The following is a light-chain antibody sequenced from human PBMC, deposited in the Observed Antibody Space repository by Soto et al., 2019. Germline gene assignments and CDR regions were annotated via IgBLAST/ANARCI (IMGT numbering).Light chain of an antibody. CDR3: CSYAGRYTYV. CDR1: LSDVGGQNS. V-gene: IGLV2-8*01. Sequence: QSALTQPPSASGSPGQSVTISCTGTLSDVGGQNSVSWYRQDPGKAPQLIVYDVTQRPSGVPDRFSGSRSGSTASLTVSGLQAEDEADYYCCSYAGRYTYVFGTGTKVTVL. CDR2: DVT. J-gene: IGLJ1*01.